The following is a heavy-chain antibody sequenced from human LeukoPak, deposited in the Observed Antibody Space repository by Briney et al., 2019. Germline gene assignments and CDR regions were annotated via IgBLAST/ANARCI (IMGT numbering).Heavy chain of an antibody. J-gene: IGHJ4*02. CDR3: ARALWELRSSAYFDH. CDR1: GFTVSSNY. V-gene: IGHV3-21*06. Sequence: GGSLRLSCAASGFTVSSNYMNWVRQAPGKGLEWVSSISGSSSYIYYADSMKGRFTISRDNAKSSLYLQMNSLRDEDTAIYFCARALWELRSSAYFDHWGQGTLVTVSS. D-gene: IGHD1-26*01. CDR2: ISGSSSYI.